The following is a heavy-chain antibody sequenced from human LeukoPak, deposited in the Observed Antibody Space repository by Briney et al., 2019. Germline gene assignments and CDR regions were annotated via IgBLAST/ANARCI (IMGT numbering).Heavy chain of an antibody. V-gene: IGHV4-61*02. CDR3: ARGYDSEEAFDI. CDR1: GGSISSGSYY. Sequence: SQTLSLTCTVSGGSISSGSYYWSWIRQPAGKGLEWIGRIYTSGSTNYNPSLKSRVTISVDTSKNQFSLKLSSVTAADTAVYYCARGYDSEEAFDIWGQGTMVTVSS. CDR2: IYTSGST. D-gene: IGHD1-1*01. J-gene: IGHJ3*02.